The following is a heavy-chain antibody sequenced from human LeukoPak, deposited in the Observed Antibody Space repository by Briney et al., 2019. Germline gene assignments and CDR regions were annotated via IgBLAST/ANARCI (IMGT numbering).Heavy chain of an antibody. CDR1: EYTFTIYY. J-gene: IGHJ4*02. CDR2: INPSGGTT. D-gene: IGHD6-13*01. CDR3: ASSIAAADYYFDY. Sequence: GASVKVSCKTSEYTFTIYYMHWVRQAPGQGLEWMGKINPSGGTTTYAQKFQGRVAMTRDTSTSTVYMELSSLRSEDTAVYYCASSIAAADYYFDYCGQRGVVTVSS. V-gene: IGHV1-46*01.